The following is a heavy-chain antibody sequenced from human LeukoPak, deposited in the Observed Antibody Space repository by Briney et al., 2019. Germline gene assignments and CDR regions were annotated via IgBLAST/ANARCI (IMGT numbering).Heavy chain of an antibody. CDR2: ISGSGDSI. CDR1: GLTFSSYA. J-gene: IGHJ6*02. D-gene: IGHD3-10*01. V-gene: IGHV3-23*01. CDR3: ARVLPTYGPYYGMDV. Sequence: SGGSLRLSCAASGLTFSSYAMSWVRQAPGKGLEWVSAISGSGDSIYYADSVKGRFTTSRDNSKNTLYLQMNSLRAEDTAVYYCARVLPTYGPYYGMDVWGQGTTVTVSS.